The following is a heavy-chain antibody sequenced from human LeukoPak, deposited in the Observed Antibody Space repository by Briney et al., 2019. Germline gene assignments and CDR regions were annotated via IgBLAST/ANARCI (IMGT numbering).Heavy chain of an antibody. D-gene: IGHD3-22*01. J-gene: IGHJ1*01. CDR1: GGSFSSYY. CDR2: INHSGST. Sequence: PSETLSLTCAVYGGSFSSYYWSWIRQPPGKGLEWIGEINHSGSTNYNPSLKSRVTISVDTSKNHFSLKLSSVTAADTAVYYCAYSSSYRQHWAQGTLVTVSS. CDR3: AYSSSYRQH. V-gene: IGHV4-34*01.